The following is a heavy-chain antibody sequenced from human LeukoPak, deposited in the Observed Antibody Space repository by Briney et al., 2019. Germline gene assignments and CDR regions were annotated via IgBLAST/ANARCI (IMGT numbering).Heavy chain of an antibody. V-gene: IGHV3-30*03. J-gene: IGHJ4*02. D-gene: IGHD6-19*01. CDR3: AGGSGWFFDY. Sequence: PGGSLRLSCAASGFTFSTYAMSWVRKAPGKGLKWVAVISYDGSDTYYADSVKGRFTSSRDNSKNTLYLQMSSLRPEDTALYYCAGGSGWFFDYWGQGTLVTVSS. CDR2: ISYDGSDT. CDR1: GFTFSTYA.